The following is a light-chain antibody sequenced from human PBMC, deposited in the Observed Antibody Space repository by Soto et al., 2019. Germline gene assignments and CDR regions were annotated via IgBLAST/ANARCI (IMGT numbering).Light chain of an antibody. CDR3: QQYNSYSQT. CDR2: KAS. Sequence: DIQMTQSPSTLSASVGDRVTITCRASQSISSWLAWCQQKAGKAPKLLIYKASSLESGVPSRFSGSGSGTEFTLTISSLQPDDFATYYCQQYNSYSQTFGQGTKEDIK. CDR1: QSISSW. J-gene: IGKJ1*01. V-gene: IGKV1-5*03.